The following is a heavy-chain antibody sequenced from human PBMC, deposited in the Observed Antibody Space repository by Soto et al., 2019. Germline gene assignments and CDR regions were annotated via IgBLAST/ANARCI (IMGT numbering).Heavy chain of an antibody. J-gene: IGHJ5*01. CDR2: IYSGTT. D-gene: IGHD2-15*01. V-gene: IGHV4-30-2*01. CDR1: GVSISSGGYS. CDR3: AREDSGAFFDF. Sequence: QVHLQESASGPVKPSQTLSLTCAVSGVSISSGGYSWSWIRQPPGRGMEWIGYIYSGTTHYNPSLKSRVTISMDRSKNHVSLRLKSVTAADTAVYYCAREDSGAFFDFWGQGNLVTVSS.